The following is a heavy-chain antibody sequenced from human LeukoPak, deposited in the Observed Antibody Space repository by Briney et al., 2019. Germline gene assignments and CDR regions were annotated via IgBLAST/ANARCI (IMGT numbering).Heavy chain of an antibody. CDR2: ISYDGSNK. V-gene: IGHV3-30*18. D-gene: IGHD4-17*01. J-gene: IGHJ4*02. Sequence: PGRSLRLSCAASGFTFSSYGMHWVRQAPGKGLEWVAVISYDGSNKYYADSVKGRFTSSRDNSKNTLYLQMSSLRAEDTAVYYCAKAMTTVTTPSTADDYWGQGTLVTVSS. CDR1: GFTFSSYG. CDR3: AKAMTTVTTPSTADDY.